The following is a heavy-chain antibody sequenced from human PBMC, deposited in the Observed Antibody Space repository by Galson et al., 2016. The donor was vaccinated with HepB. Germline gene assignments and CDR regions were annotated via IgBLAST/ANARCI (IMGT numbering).Heavy chain of an antibody. CDR2: IYPGDSDT. V-gene: IGHV5-51*01. CDR3: ARDMVRDSSSYYYYYGLDV. D-gene: IGHD6-6*01. J-gene: IGHJ6*02. CDR1: GYSFTSYW. Sequence: QSGAEVKKPGESLKISCKGSGYSFTSYWIGWVRQMPGKGLEWMEIIYPGDSDTRYSPSFQGQVTISADKSISTAYLQWSSLKASDTALYYCARDMVRDSSSYYYYYGLDVWGQGTTVTVSS.